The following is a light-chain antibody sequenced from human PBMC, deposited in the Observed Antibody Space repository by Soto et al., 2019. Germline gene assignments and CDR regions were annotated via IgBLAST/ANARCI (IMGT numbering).Light chain of an antibody. CDR1: QGISSA. CDR3: QQSKDYPRNT. CDR2: DAS. V-gene: IGKV1D-13*01. Sequence: AIQLTQSPSSLSASVGDRVTITCRASQGISSALAWYQQKPGKDPKVLIYDASNLEGGVPSRFSGSGSGTDFTLTITSLQPEDFATYYCQQSKDYPRNTFGGGTKVEIK. J-gene: IGKJ4*01.